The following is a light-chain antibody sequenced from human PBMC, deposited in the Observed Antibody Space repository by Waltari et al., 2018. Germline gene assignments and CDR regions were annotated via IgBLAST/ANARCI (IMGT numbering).Light chain of an antibody. CDR2: ASS. V-gene: IGKV1-39*01. CDR1: QKIATF. Sequence: DIQMTQSPSSLSASVGDRVTITCRASQKIATFLNWYRQTPGKAPQLLLYASSAFHTGVPPRFGGSGSGTDFTLTINSLQPEDFGTYYCQQSHTMPWTFGQGTRVDIK. J-gene: IGKJ1*01. CDR3: QQSHTMPWT.